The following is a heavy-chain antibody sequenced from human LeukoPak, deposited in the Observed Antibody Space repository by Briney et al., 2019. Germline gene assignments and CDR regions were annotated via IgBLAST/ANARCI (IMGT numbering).Heavy chain of an antibody. Sequence: TGGSLSLSCAASGFTFSSYSMNWVRQAPGKGLEWVSHISSSSSTIYYADSVKGRFTISRDNAKNSLYLQMNSLRAEDTAVYYCARDCYDSSGYQIENDAFDIWGQGTMVTVSS. V-gene: IGHV3-48*04. J-gene: IGHJ3*02. D-gene: IGHD3-22*01. CDR1: GFTFSSYS. CDR3: ARDCYDSSGYQIENDAFDI. CDR2: ISSSSSTI.